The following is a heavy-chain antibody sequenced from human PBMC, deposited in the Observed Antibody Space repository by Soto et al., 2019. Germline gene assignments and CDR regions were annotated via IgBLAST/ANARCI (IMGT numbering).Heavy chain of an antibody. CDR3: AKVFHYGSGSYYQPLGLGMDV. J-gene: IGHJ6*02. D-gene: IGHD3-10*01. CDR1: GFTFTVYA. CDR2: LPYDGSNK. Sequence: PGGSLRLSCAASGFTFTVYAMHWVRQAPGKGLEWVAILPYDGSNKYHADSVKGRFTFSRDNSKNTLYLQMNSLRAEDTAVYYCAKVFHYGSGSYYQPLGLGMDVWGQGTRVTVSS. V-gene: IGHV3-30*04.